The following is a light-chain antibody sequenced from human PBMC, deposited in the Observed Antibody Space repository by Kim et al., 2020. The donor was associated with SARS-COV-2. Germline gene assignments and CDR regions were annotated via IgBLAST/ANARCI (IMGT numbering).Light chain of an antibody. V-gene: IGKV3-11*01. CDR3: QQHGNWPLT. Sequence: EIVLTQSPATLSLSPGERATLSCRASQSVSSYLAWYQQKHGQAPRLLIYDASNRATGIPARFSGSGSGTDFTLTISSLEPEDFAVYYLQQHGNWPLTFGGGTKVDIK. J-gene: IGKJ4*01. CDR1: QSVSSY. CDR2: DAS.